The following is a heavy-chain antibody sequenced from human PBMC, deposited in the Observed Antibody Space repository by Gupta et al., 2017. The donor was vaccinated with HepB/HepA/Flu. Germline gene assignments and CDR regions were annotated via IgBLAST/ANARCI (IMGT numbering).Heavy chain of an antibody. CDR2: IYNSGTT. V-gene: IGHV4-39*01. CDR3: ARRQYCTTDDCLTGQRAYDV. Sequence: QLQLQEPGPGLVKPSETLSLTCTVSGGSISSNNYHWGWIRQPPGKGLEWIGDIYNSGTTSYNPSLKSRVIIFEDSSKNQFSLKLSSVSAADTAVYYCARRQYCTTDDCLTGQRAYDVWGQGTMVTVSS. CDR1: GGSISSNNYH. J-gene: IGHJ3*01. D-gene: IGHD2-8*01.